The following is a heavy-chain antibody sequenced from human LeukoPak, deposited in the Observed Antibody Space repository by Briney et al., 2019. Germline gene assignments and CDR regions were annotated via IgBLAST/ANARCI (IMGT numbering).Heavy chain of an antibody. CDR1: GGSISSYY. D-gene: IGHD3-3*01. CDR2: IYYSGST. CDR3: AGESYDFWSGYPV. Sequence: SETLSLTCTVSGGSISSYYWSWIRQPPGKGLEWIGYIYYSGSTNYNPSLKSRVTISVDTSKNQFSLKLSSVTAADTAVYYCAGESYDFWSGYPVWGQGTLVTVSS. J-gene: IGHJ4*02. V-gene: IGHV4-59*01.